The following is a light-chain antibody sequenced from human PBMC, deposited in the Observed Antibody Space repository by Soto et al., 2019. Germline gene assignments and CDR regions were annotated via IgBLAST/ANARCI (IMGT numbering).Light chain of an antibody. CDR2: DVS. CDR1: SSDVGGYNY. V-gene: IGLV2-11*01. Sequence: QSALTQPASVSASPGQSITIPCTGTSSDVGGYNYVSWYQQHPGKAPKLMIYDVSKRPSGVPDRFSGSKSGNTASLTISGLQAEDEADYYCCSYAGSYTVFGGGTKLTVL. CDR3: CSYAGSYTV. J-gene: IGLJ3*02.